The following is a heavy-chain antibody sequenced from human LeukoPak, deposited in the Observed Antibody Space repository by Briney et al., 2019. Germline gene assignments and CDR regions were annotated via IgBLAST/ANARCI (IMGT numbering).Heavy chain of an antibody. CDR1: GFTFSSYG. D-gene: IGHD2-15*01. J-gene: IGHJ6*02. V-gene: IGHV3-33*01. CDR2: IWYDGSNK. Sequence: GGSLRLSCAASGFTFSSYGMHWVRQAPGKGLEWVAVIWYDGSNKYYADSVKGRFTISRDNSKNTLYLQMNSLRAEDTAVYYCARDRAHPIKRCSGGSCSLVYYYGMDVWGQGTTVTVSS. CDR3: ARDRAHPIKRCSGGSCSLVYYYGMDV.